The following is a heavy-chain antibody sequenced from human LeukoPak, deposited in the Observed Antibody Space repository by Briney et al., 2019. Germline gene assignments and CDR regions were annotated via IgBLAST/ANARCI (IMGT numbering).Heavy chain of an antibody. D-gene: IGHD3-22*01. V-gene: IGHV3-48*04. J-gene: IGHJ3*02. CDR3: AKGGPWRSRGYYDIEAFDI. Sequence: AGGSLRLSCAASGFTFSSYSMNWVRQAPGKGLEWVSYISSSSSTIYYADSVKGRFTISRDNAKNSLYLQMNSLRAEDTAVYYCAKGGPWRSRGYYDIEAFDIWGQGTMVTVSS. CDR1: GFTFSSYS. CDR2: ISSSSSTI.